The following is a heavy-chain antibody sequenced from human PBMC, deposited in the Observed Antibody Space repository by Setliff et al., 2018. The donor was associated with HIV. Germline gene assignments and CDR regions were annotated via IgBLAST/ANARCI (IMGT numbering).Heavy chain of an antibody. Sequence: ASVKVSCKASGYSFTNYGISWVRQAPGQGLEWMGWISSYNDNTNYALNLRGRVTMTTDTSTSTAYVELRSLRSDDTAVYYCARDDVGYCSGGSCYHLFDTFDIWGQGTVVTVSS. CDR1: GYSFTNYG. CDR3: ARDDVGYCSGGSCYHLFDTFDI. V-gene: IGHV1-18*01. CDR2: ISSYNDNT. D-gene: IGHD2-15*01. J-gene: IGHJ3*02.